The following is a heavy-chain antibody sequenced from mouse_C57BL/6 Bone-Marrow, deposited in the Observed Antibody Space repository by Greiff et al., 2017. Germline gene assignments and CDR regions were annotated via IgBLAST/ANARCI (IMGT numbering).Heavy chain of an antibody. CDR1: GFTFTDYY. V-gene: IGHV7-3*01. CDR2: IRNKANGYTT. J-gene: IGHJ3*01. Sequence: EVKLVESGGGLVQPGGSLSLSCAASGFTFTDYYMSWVRQPPGKALEWLGFIRNKANGYTTEYSASVKGLFTISRDNSQSILYLQMNALRAEDSATYYCARYAGGGFAYWGQGTLVTVSA. CDR3: ARYAGGGFAY.